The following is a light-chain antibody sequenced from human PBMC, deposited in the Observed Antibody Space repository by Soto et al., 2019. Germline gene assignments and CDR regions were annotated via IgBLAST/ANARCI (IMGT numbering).Light chain of an antibody. Sequence: DIQMTQSPSTQSASVGDRVTIACRANQTITRWLAWYQQKPGKAPKLLIFDASTLESGVPSRFSGSGYGTEFTLTISSLQPEDFATYYCQQYHTFWTFGQGTTVEVK. CDR3: QQYHTFWT. J-gene: IGKJ1*01. CDR2: DAS. CDR1: QTITRW. V-gene: IGKV1-5*01.